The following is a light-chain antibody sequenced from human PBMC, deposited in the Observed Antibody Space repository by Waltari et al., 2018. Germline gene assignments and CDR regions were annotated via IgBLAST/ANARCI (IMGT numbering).Light chain of an antibody. Sequence: QSVLTQPPSASGTPGRRVTISCSGTIYNIGLTPVNWYQQFPGSAPKLLIFSTTQRPSGVPDRFSASKSGTSASLAINGLQAADEADYYCGAWDDGVKEWVFGGGTKLTVL. CDR1: IYNIGLTP. CDR2: STT. CDR3: GAWDDGVKEWV. V-gene: IGLV1-44*01. J-gene: IGLJ3*02.